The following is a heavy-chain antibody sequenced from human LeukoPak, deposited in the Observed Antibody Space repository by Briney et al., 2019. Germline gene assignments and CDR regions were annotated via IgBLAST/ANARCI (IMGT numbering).Heavy chain of an antibody. D-gene: IGHD3-10*01. V-gene: IGHV4-34*01. CDR2: INHSGST. J-gene: IGHJ4*02. Sequence: SETLSLTCAVYGGSFSGYYWSWIRQPPGKGLEWIGEINHSGSTNYNPSLKSRVTISVDTSKNQFSLKLSSVTAADTAVYYCATTYGSGSPTGYWGQGTLVTVSS. CDR1: GGSFSGYY. CDR3: ATTYGSGSPTGY.